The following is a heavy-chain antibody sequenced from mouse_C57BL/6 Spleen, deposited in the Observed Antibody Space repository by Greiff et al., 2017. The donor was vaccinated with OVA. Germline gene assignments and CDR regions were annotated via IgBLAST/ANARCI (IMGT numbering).Heavy chain of an antibody. V-gene: IGHV2-9-1*01. CDR3: ARESILLRAFDY. CDR2: IWTGGGT. Sequence: QVQLQQSGPGLVAPSQSLSITCNVSGFSLTSYAISWVRQPPGKGLEWLGVIWTGGGTNYNSALKYRLSSSKDNSKSQVFLKMNRLQTDDTARYYCARESILLRAFDYWGQGTTLTVSS. D-gene: IGHD1-1*01. J-gene: IGHJ2*01. CDR1: GFSLTSYA.